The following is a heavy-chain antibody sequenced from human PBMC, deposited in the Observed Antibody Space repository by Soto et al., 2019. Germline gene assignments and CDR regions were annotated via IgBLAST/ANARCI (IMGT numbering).Heavy chain of an antibody. D-gene: IGHD1-26*01. Sequence: EVHLVESGGDLVQPGRSLRLSCVVSGFSFSDHFMDWVRQAPGKGLEWVGRSRNKANGYSTEYAASVTGRFTISRDESKNSLYLQMNSLKTEDTAVYYCIRDGLYGGIHPCDYWGQGTLVTVSS. J-gene: IGHJ4*02. CDR3: IRDGLYGGIHPCDY. CDR2: SRNKANGYST. CDR1: GFSFSDHF. V-gene: IGHV3-72*01.